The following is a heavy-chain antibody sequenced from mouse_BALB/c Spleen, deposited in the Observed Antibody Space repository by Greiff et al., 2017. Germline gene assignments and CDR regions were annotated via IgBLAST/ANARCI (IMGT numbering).Heavy chain of an antibody. J-gene: IGHJ3*01. CDR2: IYPRDGST. V-gene: IGHV1-85*01. D-gene: IGHD2-4*01. CDR3: ARTYDYDGFAY. Sequence: VKVVESGPELVKPGASVKLSCKASGYTFTSYDINWVKQRPGQGLEWIGLIYPRDGSTKYNEKFKGKATLTVDTSSSTAYMELHSLTSEDTAVYYCARTYDYDGFAYWGQGTLVTVSA. CDR1: GYTFTSYD.